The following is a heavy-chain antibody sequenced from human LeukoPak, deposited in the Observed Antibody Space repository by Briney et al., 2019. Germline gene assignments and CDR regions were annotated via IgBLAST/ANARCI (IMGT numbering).Heavy chain of an antibody. J-gene: IGHJ4*02. CDR2: TNHSGST. V-gene: IGHV4-34*01. CDR3: ARGPFNYYDSSGYDRYYFDY. D-gene: IGHD3-22*01. Sequence: PSATLSLTCAVYGGSFSGYYWSWIRQPPGKGLEWIGETNHSGSTNYNPSLKSRVTISVDTSKNQFSLKLSSVTAADTAVYYCARGPFNYYDSSGYDRYYFDYWGQGTLVTVSS. CDR1: GGSFSGYY.